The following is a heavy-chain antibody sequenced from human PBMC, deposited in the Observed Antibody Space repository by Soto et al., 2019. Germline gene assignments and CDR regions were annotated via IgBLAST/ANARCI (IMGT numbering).Heavy chain of an antibody. Sequence: EVQLLESGGGLVQPGGSLRLSCAASGFTFSSYAMSWVRKAPGKGLEWVSAISGSGGSTYYADSVKGRFTISRDNSKNTLYLQMNSLRAEDTAVYYCAKEGFIATNTPLPSYYFDYWGQGTLVTVSS. V-gene: IGHV3-23*01. CDR2: ISGSGGST. J-gene: IGHJ4*02. D-gene: IGHD3-16*02. CDR1: GFTFSSYA. CDR3: AKEGFIATNTPLPSYYFDY.